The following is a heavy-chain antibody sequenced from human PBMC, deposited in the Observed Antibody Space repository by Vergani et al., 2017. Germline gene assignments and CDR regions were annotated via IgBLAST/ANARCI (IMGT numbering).Heavy chain of an antibody. CDR3: ARGDYGILTGYQY. CDR2: INPSGGHT. V-gene: IGHV1-46*03. Sequence: VQSGDEVKKPGASVKVSCKTSGYTFSNYYMHWVRQAPGQGLEWMGIINPSGGHTNYAQKFQGRVTMTRDTSTSTVYMELSSLRSDDTAIYYCARGDYGILTGYQYWGQGTLVTVSA. D-gene: IGHD3-9*01. CDR1: GYTFSNYY. J-gene: IGHJ4*02.